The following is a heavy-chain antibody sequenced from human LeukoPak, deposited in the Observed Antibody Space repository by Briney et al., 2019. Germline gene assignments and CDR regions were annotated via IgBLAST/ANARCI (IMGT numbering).Heavy chain of an antibody. CDR2: ISYRGST. V-gene: IGHV4-59*08. D-gene: IGHD3-16*02. J-gene: IGHJ4*02. CDR3: ARGRGLGVISPYSDS. CDR1: GGSTSSDH. Sequence: SETLSLTCTVSGGSTSSDHWSWIRQPPEKGLEWIGCISYRGSTYYNPSLKSRVTISLDTSKKHFSLKLTSVTAADTGAYYCARGRGLGVISPYSDSWGQGTLVTVSS.